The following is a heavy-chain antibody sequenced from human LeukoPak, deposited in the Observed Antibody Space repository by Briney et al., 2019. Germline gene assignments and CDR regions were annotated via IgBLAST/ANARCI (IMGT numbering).Heavy chain of an antibody. CDR3: AKDSPDVYGSGWNYFDY. J-gene: IGHJ4*02. V-gene: IGHV3-23*01. Sequence: ETGGSLRLSCAASGFTFSSYAMSWVRQAPGKGLEWVSGIRRSGGSRYYADSVKGRFTISRDNSKNTLYLQMNSLRAENTAVYYCAKDSPDVYGSGWNYFDYWGQGTLVTVSS. D-gene: IGHD6-19*01. CDR2: IRRSGGSR. CDR1: GFTFSSYA.